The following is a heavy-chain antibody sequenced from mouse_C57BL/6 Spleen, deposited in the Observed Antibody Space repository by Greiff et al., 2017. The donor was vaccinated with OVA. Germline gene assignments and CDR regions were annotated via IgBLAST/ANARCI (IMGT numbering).Heavy chain of an antibody. CDR3: ASNSNYFDY. D-gene: IGHD2-5*01. J-gene: IGHJ2*01. CDR1: GFTFSSYG. V-gene: IGHV5-6*01. CDR2: ISSGGSYT. Sequence: EVMLVESGGDLVKPGGSLKLSCAASGFTFSSYGMSWVRQTPDKRLEWVATISSGGSYTYYPDSVKGRFTISRDNAKNTLYLQMSSLKSEDTAMYYCASNSNYFDYWGQGTTLTVSS.